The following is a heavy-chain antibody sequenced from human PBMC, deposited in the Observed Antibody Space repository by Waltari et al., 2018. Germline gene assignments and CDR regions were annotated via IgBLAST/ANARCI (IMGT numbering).Heavy chain of an antibody. V-gene: IGHV1-69*05. CDR2: IIPIFGTA. J-gene: IGHJ4*02. Sequence: GGTFSSYAISWVRQAPGQGLEWMGGIIPIFGTANYAQKFQGRVTITTDESTSTAYMELSSLRSEDTAVYYCARVGSYSSRALGYWGQGTLVTVSS. CDR1: GGTFSSYA. CDR3: ARVGSYSSRALGY. D-gene: IGHD6-13*01.